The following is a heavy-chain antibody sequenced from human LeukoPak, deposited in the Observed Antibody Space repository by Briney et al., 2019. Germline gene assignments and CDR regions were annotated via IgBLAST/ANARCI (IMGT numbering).Heavy chain of an antibody. V-gene: IGHV3-11*03. CDR1: GLTFSDNY. CDR3: ARAIGRGPGGHFDY. CDR2: ISNSGDYT. Sequence: GGSLRLSCAVSGLTFSDNYMSWIRQAPGKGPEWLSYISNSGDYTHYADSVKGRFTISRDDAKNSVFLQMNSLRAEDSAVYNCARAIGRGPGGHFDYGGKGTVVTVSS. D-gene: IGHD3-10*01. J-gene: IGHJ4*02.